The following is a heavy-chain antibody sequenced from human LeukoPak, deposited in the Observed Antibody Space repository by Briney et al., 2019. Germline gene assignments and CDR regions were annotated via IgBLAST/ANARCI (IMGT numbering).Heavy chain of an antibody. CDR3: AKDRGDYHDSGGFDY. Sequence: GGSLRLSCAASGFTFSRYAMTWVRQAPGKGLEWVSVISGSDSRTDYPDSVKGRLTISRDNSKNTLYLQMNSLRAEDTAVYYCAKDRGDYHDSGGFDYWGQGTLVTVSS. CDR2: ISGSDSRT. V-gene: IGHV3-23*01. J-gene: IGHJ4*02. D-gene: IGHD3-22*01. CDR1: GFTFSRYA.